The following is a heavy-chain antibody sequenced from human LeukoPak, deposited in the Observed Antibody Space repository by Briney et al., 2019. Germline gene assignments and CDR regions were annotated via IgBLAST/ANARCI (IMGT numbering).Heavy chain of an antibody. J-gene: IGHJ4*02. D-gene: IGHD3-22*01. CDR1: GYTFTSYY. CDR2: INPSGGST. V-gene: IGHV1-46*01. Sequence: ASVKVSCKASGYTFTSYYMHWVRQAPGQGLEWMGIINPSGGSTSYAQKFQGRVTMTRDTSTSTVYMELRSLRSDDTAVYYCARTVNYYDSSGYTRFDYWGQGTLVTVSS. CDR3: ARTVNYYDSSGYTRFDY.